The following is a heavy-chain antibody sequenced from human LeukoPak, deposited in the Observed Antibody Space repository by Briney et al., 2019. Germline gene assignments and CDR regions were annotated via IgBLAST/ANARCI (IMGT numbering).Heavy chain of an antibody. J-gene: IGHJ4*02. V-gene: IGHV3-21*05. CDR1: GFTFSDYS. CDR2: IGLGSGFV. Sequence: GGTLRLSCATSGFTFSDYSMNWVRQPPGRGLEWISYIGLGSGFVSYSDSVKGRFTISRDTARNSVDLQMNSLRADDTAVYYGARDHKWAFDYWGQGTLVTVSS. CDR3: ARDHKWAFDY. D-gene: IGHD1-26*01.